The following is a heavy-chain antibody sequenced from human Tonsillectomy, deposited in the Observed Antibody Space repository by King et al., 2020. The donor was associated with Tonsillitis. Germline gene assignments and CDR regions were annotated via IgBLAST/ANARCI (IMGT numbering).Heavy chain of an antibody. J-gene: IGHJ4*02. Sequence: VQLVESGGGVVQPGRSLRLSCAASGCTFSRYCMHWVRQAPGKGLEWVACIWYEGRNKYYADSVKGRFTISRDNSKNTLYLQMNSLRAEDTAVYYCARDSNYDFWSGPDYWGQGTLVTVSS. CDR1: GCTFSRYC. D-gene: IGHD3-3*01. CDR2: IWYEGRNK. V-gene: IGHV3-33*08. CDR3: ARDSNYDFWSGPDY.